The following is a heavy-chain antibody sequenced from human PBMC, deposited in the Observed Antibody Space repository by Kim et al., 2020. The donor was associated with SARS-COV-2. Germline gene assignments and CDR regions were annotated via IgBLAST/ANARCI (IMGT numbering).Heavy chain of an antibody. CDR1: GFTFDDYA. V-gene: IGHV3-9*01. CDR2: LSWNGGRL. J-gene: IGHJ4*02. CDR3: VKDTSVGGTVFDH. D-gene: IGHD6-19*01. Sequence: GGSLRLSCVASGFTFDDYAMHWVRQAPGKGLEWVAGLSWNGGRLYYSDSSKGRFTISRDNAKNSLYLQMNSLRAEDTALYYCVKDTSVGGTVFDHWGQGTRVTVSS.